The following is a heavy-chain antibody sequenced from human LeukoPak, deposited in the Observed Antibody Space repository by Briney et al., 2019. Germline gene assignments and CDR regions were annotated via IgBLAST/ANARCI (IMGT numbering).Heavy chain of an antibody. CDR2: ISASETSI. J-gene: IGHJ4*02. V-gene: IGHV3-48*01. D-gene: IGHD6-19*01. CDR1: GFTFNRCW. Sequence: PGGSLRLSCVVSGFTFNRCWMNWVRQAPGKGLEWVSQISASETSIKYADSVRGRFTISRDNVKNSVYLQMNSMRAEDTAIYYCVRDNLENQWLERSYWGQGTLVTVSS. CDR3: VRDNLENQWLERSY.